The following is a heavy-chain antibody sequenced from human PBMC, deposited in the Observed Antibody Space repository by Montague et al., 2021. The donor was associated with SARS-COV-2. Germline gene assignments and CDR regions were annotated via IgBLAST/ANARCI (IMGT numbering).Heavy chain of an antibody. CDR1: GDSVSSNTVA. CDR3: ARDSEYSIDD. D-gene: IGHD6-6*01. V-gene: IGHV6-1*01. CDR2: TYYRSKWYN. Sequence: CAISGDSVSSNTVAWNWFRQAPSRGLEWLGRTYYRSKWYNDYAVSMQSRVTINQDTSKNQFSLHVSSATPEDTAVYYCARDSEYSIDDWGQGLLVTVSS. J-gene: IGHJ4*02.